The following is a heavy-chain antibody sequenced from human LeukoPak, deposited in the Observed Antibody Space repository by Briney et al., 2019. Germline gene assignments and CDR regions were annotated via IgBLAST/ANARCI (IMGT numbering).Heavy chain of an antibody. V-gene: IGHV4-39*01. J-gene: IGHJ3*02. D-gene: IGHD3-10*01. CDR1: GDSISSGSYY. CDR3: ARHLWFGEGDAFDI. CDR2: IYYSGTT. Sequence: SETLSLTCTVSGDSISSGSYYWSWIRQHPGKGLEWIGCIYYSGTTYYNPSLKSRVTISVDTSKNQFSLKLSSVTAADTAVYYCARHLWFGEGDAFDIWGQGTMVTVSS.